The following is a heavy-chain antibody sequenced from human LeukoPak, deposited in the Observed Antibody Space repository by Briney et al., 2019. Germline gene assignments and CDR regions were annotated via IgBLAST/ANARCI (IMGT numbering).Heavy chain of an antibody. CDR3: AKDRVTAAGYYFDY. Sequence: GSLRLSCAASGFTFSDYWMTWVRQAPGKGLEWVAVISFDGSYKYYADSVKGRFTISRDNSKNTLYLQMNSLRAEDTAVYYCAKDRVTAAGYYFDYWGQGTLVTVSS. CDR2: ISFDGSYK. CDR1: GFTFSDYW. D-gene: IGHD6-13*01. V-gene: IGHV3-30*18. J-gene: IGHJ4*02.